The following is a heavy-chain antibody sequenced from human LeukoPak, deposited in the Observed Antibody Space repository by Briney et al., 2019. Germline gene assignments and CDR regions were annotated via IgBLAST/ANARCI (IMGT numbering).Heavy chain of an antibody. Sequence: HPGGSLRLSCAASGFTFSSYAMSWVRQAPGKGLEWVSAISGSGGSTYYADSVKGRFTISRDNSKSTLYLQMNSLRAEDTGVYYCAKDPYYYGSGSYFDYWGQGTLVTVSS. CDR3: AKDPYYYGSGSYFDY. D-gene: IGHD3-10*01. J-gene: IGHJ4*02. CDR2: ISGSGGST. CDR1: GFTFSSYA. V-gene: IGHV3-23*01.